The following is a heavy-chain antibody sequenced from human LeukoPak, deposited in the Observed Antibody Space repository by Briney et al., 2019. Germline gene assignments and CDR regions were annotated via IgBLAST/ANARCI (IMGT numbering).Heavy chain of an antibody. V-gene: IGHV1-46*01. Sequence: GASVKVSCKASGYTFTSYYIHWVRQAPGQGLEWMGLINPSGGSTNYAQKFQGRVTMTRDTSTSTVYMELNSLRAEDTAVYYCARDGDGDYLFSYYFDYWGQGTLVTVSS. D-gene: IGHD4-17*01. CDR2: INPSGGST. CDR3: ARDGDGDYLFSYYFDY. J-gene: IGHJ4*02. CDR1: GYTFTSYY.